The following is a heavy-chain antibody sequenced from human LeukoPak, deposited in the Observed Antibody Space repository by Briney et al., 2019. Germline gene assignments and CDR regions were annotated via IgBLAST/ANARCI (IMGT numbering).Heavy chain of an antibody. Sequence: ASVKVSCKASGYTFTSYGISWVRQAPGQGLEWMGWISAYNGNTNYAQKLQGRVTMTTDTSTSTAYMELRSLRSDDTAVYNCARDSMVRGVIVVNYYGMDVWGQGTTVTVSS. CDR3: ARDSMVRGVIVVNYYGMDV. CDR2: ISAYNGNT. V-gene: IGHV1-18*01. D-gene: IGHD3-10*01. J-gene: IGHJ6*02. CDR1: GYTFTSYG.